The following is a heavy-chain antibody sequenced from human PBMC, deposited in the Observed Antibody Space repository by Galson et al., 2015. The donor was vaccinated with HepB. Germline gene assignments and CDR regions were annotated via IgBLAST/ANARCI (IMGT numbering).Heavy chain of an antibody. CDR3: ARDYGSGTYYYYYYYGMDV. CDR1: GGSISSSFFY. Sequence: ETLSLTCSVSGGSISSSFFYWGWIRQPPGKGLEWIGSIYYSGSTYYNPSLRSRVTISIVTSKNQLSLKLSSVTAADTAVYYCARDYGSGTYYYYYYYGMDVWGQGTTVTVSS. CDR2: IYYSGST. D-gene: IGHD3-10*01. V-gene: IGHV4-39*01. J-gene: IGHJ6*02.